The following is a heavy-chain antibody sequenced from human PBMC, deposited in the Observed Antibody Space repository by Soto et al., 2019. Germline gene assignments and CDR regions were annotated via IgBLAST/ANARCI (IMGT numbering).Heavy chain of an antibody. CDR2: INPSGGST. J-gene: IGHJ5*02. V-gene: IGHV1-46*01. Sequence: QVQLVQSGVEVKKPGASVKVSCKASGYTFTDYRMIWVRQAPGQGLEWMGIINPSGGSTNYAPNCHGRVTLTRDSFTSTVYMELSNLRSEDTAVYYCARPAGRLAHWFDPWGQGTLVTVSS. D-gene: IGHD6-6*01. CDR3: ARPAGRLAHWFDP. CDR1: GYTFTDYR.